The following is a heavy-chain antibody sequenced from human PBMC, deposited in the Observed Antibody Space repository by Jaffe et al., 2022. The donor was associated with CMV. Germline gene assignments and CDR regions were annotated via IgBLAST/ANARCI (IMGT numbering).Heavy chain of an antibody. CDR3: AKSASGGSYYHFDY. CDR2: IASGSST. V-gene: IGHV3-23*01. D-gene: IGHD1-26*01. Sequence: EVQLLESGGGLVQPGGSLRLSCAASGFTFSTYAMSWVRQAPGRGLEWVSAIASGSSTYYSDSVKGRFTISRDNSKNTLYLQMNSVRVEDTAIYYCAKSASGGSYYHFDYWGQGTPVTVSS. CDR1: GFTFSTYA. J-gene: IGHJ4*02.